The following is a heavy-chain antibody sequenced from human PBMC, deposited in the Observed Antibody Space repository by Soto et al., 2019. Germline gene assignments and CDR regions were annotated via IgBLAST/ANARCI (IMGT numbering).Heavy chain of an antibody. CDR3: VRELDGYGRFDY. CDR2: MNPNIGNT. J-gene: IGHJ4*02. CDR1: GYTFTSYD. Sequence: ASVKGSCKASGYTFTSYDINWGRQATGQGLEWMGWMNPNIGNTGYAQKFQGRVTMPRNTSISTAYMELSSLRGEDTAVYLCVRELDGYGRFDYWGLGTPVTVSS. V-gene: IGHV1-8*01. D-gene: IGHD1-1*01.